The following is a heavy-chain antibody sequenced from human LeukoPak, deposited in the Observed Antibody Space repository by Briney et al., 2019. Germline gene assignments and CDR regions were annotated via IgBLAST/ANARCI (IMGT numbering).Heavy chain of an antibody. CDR1: GGSFSGYY. CDR3: ALCSATDQTIDY. J-gene: IGHJ4*02. D-gene: IGHD3-10*02. Sequence: SETLSLTCAVYGGSFSGYYWSWIRQPPGKGLEWIGEINHSGSTNYNPSLKSRVTISVDTSKNQFSLKLSSVTAADTAVYYCALCSATDQTIDYWGQGTLVTVSS. V-gene: IGHV4-34*01. CDR2: INHSGST.